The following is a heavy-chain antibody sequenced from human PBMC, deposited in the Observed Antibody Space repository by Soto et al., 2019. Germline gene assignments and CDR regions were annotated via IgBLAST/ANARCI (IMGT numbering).Heavy chain of an antibody. CDR1: GFTFSSYG. Sequence: QVQLVESGGGVAQPGRSLRLSCAASGFTFSSYGMHWVRQAPGKGLEWVAVIWYDGSNKYYADSVKGRFTISRDNSKNTLDLQMNSLRAEDTAVYYCARDEEYEYVWGSYRPSYGMDVWGQGTTVTVSS. CDR2: IWYDGSNK. CDR3: ARDEEYEYVWGSYRPSYGMDV. D-gene: IGHD3-16*02. V-gene: IGHV3-33*01. J-gene: IGHJ6*02.